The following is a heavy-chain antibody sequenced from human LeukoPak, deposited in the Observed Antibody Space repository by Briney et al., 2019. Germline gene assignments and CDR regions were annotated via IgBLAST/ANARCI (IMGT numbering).Heavy chain of an antibody. J-gene: IGHJ4*02. CDR2: INPNSGGT. D-gene: IGHD1-1*01. V-gene: IGHV1-2*02. Sequence: ASVKVSCKASGYTFTGYYMHWVRQAPGQGLEWMGWINPNSGGTNYAQKFQGRVTMTRDTSISTAYMELSRLRSDDTAVYYCARHTSVPKPHFDYWGQGTLVTVSS. CDR3: ARHTSVPKPHFDY. CDR1: GYTFTGYY.